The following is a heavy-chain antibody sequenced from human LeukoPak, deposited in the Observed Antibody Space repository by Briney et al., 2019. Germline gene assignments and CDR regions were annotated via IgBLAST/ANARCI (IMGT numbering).Heavy chain of an antibody. CDR2: IKQDGSEK. V-gene: IGHV3-7*01. J-gene: IGHJ4*02. CDR1: GFTFSGYW. CDR3: ARDYYDSSGYQYYFDY. Sequence: GGSLRLSCAASGFTFSGYWMSWVRQAPGKGLEWVANIKQDGSEKYYVDSVKGRFTISRDNAKNSLYLQMNSLRAEDTAVYYCARDYYDSSGYQYYFDYWGQGTLVTVSS. D-gene: IGHD3-22*01.